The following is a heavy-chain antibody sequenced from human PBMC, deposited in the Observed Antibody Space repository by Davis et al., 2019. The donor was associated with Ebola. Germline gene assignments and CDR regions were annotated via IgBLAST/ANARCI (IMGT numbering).Heavy chain of an antibody. CDR1: GYTFTGYY. V-gene: IGHV1-2*02. CDR2: INPNSGGT. J-gene: IGHJ6*03. Sequence: ASVKVSCKASGYTFTGYYMHWVRQAPGQGLEWMGWINPNSGGTNYAQKFQGRVTMTRDTSISTAYMELSRLRSEDTAVYYCAREAEMVNQDYYMDVWGKGTTVTVSS. D-gene: IGHD5-18*01. CDR3: AREAEMVNQDYYMDV.